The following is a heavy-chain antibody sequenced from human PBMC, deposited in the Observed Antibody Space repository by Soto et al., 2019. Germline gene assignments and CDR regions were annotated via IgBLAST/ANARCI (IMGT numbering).Heavy chain of an antibody. CDR2: IYYSGST. CDR3: AVGDYVWGSYRS. J-gene: IGHJ5*02. Sequence: QVQLQESGPGLVKPSETLSLTCTVYGGSISSYYWSWIRQPPGKGLEWIGYIYYSGSTNYNPSLKSRVTISVDTSKNQFSLKLSSVTAADTAVYYCAVGDYVWGSYRSWGQGTLVTVSS. V-gene: IGHV4-59*01. CDR1: GGSISSYY. D-gene: IGHD3-16*02.